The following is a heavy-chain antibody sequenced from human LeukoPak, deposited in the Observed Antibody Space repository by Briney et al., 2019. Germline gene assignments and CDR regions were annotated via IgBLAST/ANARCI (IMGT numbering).Heavy chain of an antibody. CDR2: IYYSGST. Sequence: PSETLSLTCAVYGGSFSGYYWSWIRQPPGKGLEWIGYIYYSGSTNYNPSLKSRVTISVDTSKNQFSLKLSSVTAADTAVYYCASAQSQYYDFWSGYFAPVDYYYYYYMDVWGKGTTVTVSS. CDR1: GGSFSGYY. CDR3: ASAQSQYYDFWSGYFAPVDYYYYYYMDV. V-gene: IGHV4-59*01. J-gene: IGHJ6*03. D-gene: IGHD3-3*01.